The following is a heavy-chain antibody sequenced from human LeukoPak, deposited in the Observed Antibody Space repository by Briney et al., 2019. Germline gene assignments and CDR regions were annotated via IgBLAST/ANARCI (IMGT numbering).Heavy chain of an antibody. CDR2: ISYDGSKK. CDR1: GFLFSSYS. V-gene: IGHV3-30*18. CDR3: AKDFGYDSGTYLEQ. Sequence: QPGGSLLLYCAAAGFLFSSYSMHWVRPAPGKGLEWVAVISYDGSKKYYPESVRGRFTISRDNSKSTLFLQMNSLRAEDTAVHYCAKDFGYDSGTYLEQWGQGTLVTVSS. J-gene: IGHJ4*02. D-gene: IGHD3-10*01.